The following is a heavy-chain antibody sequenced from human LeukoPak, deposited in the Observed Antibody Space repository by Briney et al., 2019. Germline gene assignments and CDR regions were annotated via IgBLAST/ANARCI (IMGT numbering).Heavy chain of an antibody. D-gene: IGHD3-10*01. CDR2: IYYKGNT. CDR3: ARNDGSGSYGDY. J-gene: IGHJ4*02. V-gene: IGHV4-39*07. Sequence: SETLSLTCTVSGGSISSRSYFWGWIRQPPGKGLEWIGSIYYKGNTYFNPSLKSRVTISVDTSKNQFSLKLSSVTAADTAVYYCARNDGSGSYGDYWGQGTLVTVSS. CDR1: GGSISSRSYF.